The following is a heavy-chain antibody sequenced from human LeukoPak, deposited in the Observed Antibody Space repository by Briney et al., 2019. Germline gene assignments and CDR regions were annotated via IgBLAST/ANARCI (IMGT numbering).Heavy chain of an antibody. CDR3: ASSLPGNDLYGDLTYLDY. J-gene: IGHJ4*02. Sequence: ASVKVSCKASGYTFTGYYMHWVRQAPGQGLEWMGWINPNSGGTNYAQKFQGRVTMTRDTSISTAYMELSRLRSDDTAVYYCASSLPGNDLYGDLTYLDYWGQGTLVTVSS. D-gene: IGHD4-17*01. V-gene: IGHV1-2*02. CDR2: INPNSGGT. CDR1: GYTFTGYY.